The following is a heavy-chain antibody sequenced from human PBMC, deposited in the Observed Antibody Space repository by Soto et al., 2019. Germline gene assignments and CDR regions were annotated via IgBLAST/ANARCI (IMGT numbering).Heavy chain of an antibody. J-gene: IGHJ4*02. V-gene: IGHV3-23*01. CDR2: ISGSGGST. D-gene: IGHD5-12*01. Sequence: PGGSLRLSCAASGFTFSSYAMSWVRQAPGKGLEWVSAISGSGGSTYYADSVKGRFTISRDNSKNTLYLQMNSLRAEDTAVYYCANSPVATILYYFDYWGQGTLVTVSS. CDR3: ANSPVATILYYFDY. CDR1: GFTFSSYA.